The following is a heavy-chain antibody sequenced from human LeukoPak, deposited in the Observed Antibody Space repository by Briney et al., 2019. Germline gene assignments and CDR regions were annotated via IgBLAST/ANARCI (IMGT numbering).Heavy chain of an antibody. CDR3: AREVGSGWYYFDY. Sequence: SVKVSCKASGGTFSSYAISWVRQAPGQGLEWMGRIIPIFGTANYVQKFQGRVTITTDESTSTAYMELSSLRSEDTAVYYCAREVGSGWYYFDYWGQGTLVTVSS. CDR1: GGTFSSYA. CDR2: IIPIFGTA. J-gene: IGHJ4*02. V-gene: IGHV1-69*05. D-gene: IGHD6-19*01.